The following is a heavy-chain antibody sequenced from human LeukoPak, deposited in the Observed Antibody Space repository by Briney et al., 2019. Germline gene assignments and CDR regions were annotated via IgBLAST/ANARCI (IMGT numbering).Heavy chain of an antibody. CDR2: IYTSGST. CDR3: AISPEWELRGGAAFDI. D-gene: IGHD1-26*01. V-gene: IGHV4-4*07. J-gene: IGHJ3*02. Sequence: SETLSLTCTVSGGSISSYYWSWIRQPAGKGLEWIGRIYTSGSTNYNPSLKSRDTMSVDTSKDQFSLKLSSVTAADTAVYYCAISPEWELRGGAAFDIWGQGTMVTVSS. CDR1: GGSISSYY.